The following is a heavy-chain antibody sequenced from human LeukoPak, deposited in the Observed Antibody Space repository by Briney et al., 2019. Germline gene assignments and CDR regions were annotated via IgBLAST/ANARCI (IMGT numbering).Heavy chain of an antibody. CDR1: GFTFSSYS. CDR2: ISSSRSTI. CDR3: ARLSVYYYDSSGYEEN. V-gene: IGHV3-48*01. J-gene: IGHJ4*02. D-gene: IGHD3-22*01. Sequence: GGSLRLSCAASGFTFSSYSMNWVRQAPGKGLEWVSYISSSRSTIYYADSVKGRFTISRDNAKNSLYLQMNSLRAEDTAVYYCARLSVYYYDSSGYEENWGQGTLVTVSS.